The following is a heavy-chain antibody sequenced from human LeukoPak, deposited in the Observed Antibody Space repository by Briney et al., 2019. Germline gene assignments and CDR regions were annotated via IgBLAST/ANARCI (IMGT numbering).Heavy chain of an antibody. Sequence: GASVKVSCKASGYSFTNYYMHWVRQAPGQGLEWMGMINPSGGSTTYAQKFQGRVTMTRDMSTSTVYMELSSLTSEDTAVYYCASRRGYYFCYWSQGPLVTVSS. CDR1: GYSFTNYY. V-gene: IGHV1-46*01. CDR2: INPSGGST. J-gene: IGHJ4*02. CDR3: ASRRGYYFCY.